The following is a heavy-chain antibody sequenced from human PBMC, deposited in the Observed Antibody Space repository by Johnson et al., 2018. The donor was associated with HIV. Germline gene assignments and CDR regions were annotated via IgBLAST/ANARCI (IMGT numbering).Heavy chain of an antibody. CDR3: ARGGYGGILDTVDL. D-gene: IGHD4-23*01. CDR1: GFTVRNNY. V-gene: IGHV3-66*03. Sequence: VQLVESGGGWIQPGGSLRLSCAVSGFTVRNNYMSWVRQAPGKGLAWVSLIYSGGLTYYADSVMGRFTISRDNSKNTLYLQRTSLRAEDTAMYFCARGGYGGILDTVDLWGQGTMVTVSS. CDR2: IYSGGLT. J-gene: IGHJ3*01.